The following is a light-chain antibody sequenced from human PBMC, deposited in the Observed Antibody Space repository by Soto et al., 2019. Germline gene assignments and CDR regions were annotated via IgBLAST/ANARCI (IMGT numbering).Light chain of an antibody. CDR3: QQYRT. Sequence: EIVMTQSPATLSVSPGERATLSCRASQSVSSNLAWYQQKPGQAPRLLIYGASTRATGIPARFSGSGSETDFTLTISRLEPEDFAVYYCQQYRTFGQGTKVDIK. CDR1: QSVSSN. CDR2: GAS. V-gene: IGKV3-15*01. J-gene: IGKJ1*01.